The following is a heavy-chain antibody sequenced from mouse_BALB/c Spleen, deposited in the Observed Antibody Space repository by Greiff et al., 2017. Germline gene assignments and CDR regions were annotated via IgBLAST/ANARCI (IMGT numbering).Heavy chain of an antibody. CDR1: GFNIKDTY. Sequence: VQLQQSGAELVRPGALVKLSCKASGFNIKDTYMHWVKQRPEQGLEWIGRIDPANGNTKYDPKFQGKATITADTSSNTAYLQLSSLTSEDTAVYYCASMVWYFDVWGAGTTVTVSS. CDR3: ASMVWYFDV. V-gene: IGHV14-3*02. D-gene: IGHD2-1*01. J-gene: IGHJ1*01. CDR2: IDPANGNT.